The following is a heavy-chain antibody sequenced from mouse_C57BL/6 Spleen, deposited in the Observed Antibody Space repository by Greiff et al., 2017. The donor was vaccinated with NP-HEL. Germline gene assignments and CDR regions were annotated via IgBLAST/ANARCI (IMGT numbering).Heavy chain of an antibody. V-gene: IGHV1-69*01. CDR1: GYTFTSYW. Sequence: QVQLQQPGAELVMPGASVKLSCKASGYTFTSYWMHWVKQRPGQGLEWIGEIDPSDSYNNYNQKFKGKSTLTVDKSSSTAYMQLSSLTSEDSAVYYCARGSNYYFDYWGQGTTLTVSS. J-gene: IGHJ2*01. CDR3: ARGSNYYFDY. CDR2: IDPSDSYN. D-gene: IGHD2-5*01.